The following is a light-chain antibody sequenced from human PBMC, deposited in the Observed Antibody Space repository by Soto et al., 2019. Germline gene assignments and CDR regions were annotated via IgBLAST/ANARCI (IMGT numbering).Light chain of an antibody. CDR1: SRDVGAYDY. CDR2: YVD. V-gene: IGLV2-14*03. CDR3: CSYADGSIYF. Sequence: QSALTQPASASGSPGQSITISCTGTSRDVGAYDYVSWYLQYPDKAPQLLIYYVDHRPSGVSSRFSGSKPGNTASLTISGLQAEDEGDYYCCSYADGSIYFFGTGTKVTVL. J-gene: IGLJ1*01.